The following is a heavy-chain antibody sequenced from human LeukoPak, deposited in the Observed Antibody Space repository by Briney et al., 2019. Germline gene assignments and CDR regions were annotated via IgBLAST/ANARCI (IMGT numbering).Heavy chain of an antibody. Sequence: GGSLRLSCAASGFTFSSYALTWVRQAPGKGLEWVSTITGSGGSTYYADSVKGRFTISRDNSKNTLYLQMNSLRAEDTAVYYSVSLVRDYWGQRTLVTVSS. CDR2: ITGSGGST. J-gene: IGHJ4*02. CDR3: VSLVRDY. D-gene: IGHD3-16*02. CDR1: GFTFSSYA. V-gene: IGHV3-23*01.